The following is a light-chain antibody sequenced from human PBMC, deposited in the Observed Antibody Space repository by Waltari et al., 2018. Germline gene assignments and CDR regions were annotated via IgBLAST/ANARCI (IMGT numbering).Light chain of an antibody. V-gene: IGLV1-40*01. CDR1: SSNIGAGLD. Sequence: QSVLTQPPSVSGAPGQRVTISCTGSSSNIGAGLDVHWYQQLPGTAPKLLIYANSNRPSGVPDRFSGSKSGTSASLAITGLQAEDEADYYCQSNDSSLSGYVFGTGTKVTVL. CDR3: QSNDSSLSGYV. CDR2: ANS. J-gene: IGLJ1*01.